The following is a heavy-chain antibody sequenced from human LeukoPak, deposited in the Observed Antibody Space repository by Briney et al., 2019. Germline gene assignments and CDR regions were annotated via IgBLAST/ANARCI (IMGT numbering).Heavy chain of an antibody. V-gene: IGHV4-39*01. CDR3: ARLSPRLAFDY. Sequence: SETLSLTCTVSGGSISSSSYYWGWIRQPPGKGLEWIGSIYYSGSTYYNPSLKSRVTISVDTSKNQFSLKLSSVTAADTAVYYCARLSPRLAFDYWGQRTLVTVSS. CDR2: IYYSGST. CDR1: GGSISSSSYY. D-gene: IGHD3-22*01. J-gene: IGHJ4*02.